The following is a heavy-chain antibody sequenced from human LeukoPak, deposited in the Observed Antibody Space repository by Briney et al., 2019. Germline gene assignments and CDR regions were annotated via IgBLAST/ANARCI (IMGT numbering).Heavy chain of an antibody. D-gene: IGHD1-26*01. CDR1: GGSISSSSYY. Sequence: SETLSLTCTVSGGSISSSSYYWGWIRQPPGKGLEWIGSIYYSGSTYYNPSLKSRVTISVDTSKNQFSLKLSSVTAADTAVYYCARQVGARFSIDIWGQGTMVTVSS. V-gene: IGHV4-39*01. CDR2: IYYSGST. J-gene: IGHJ3*02. CDR3: ARQVGARFSIDI.